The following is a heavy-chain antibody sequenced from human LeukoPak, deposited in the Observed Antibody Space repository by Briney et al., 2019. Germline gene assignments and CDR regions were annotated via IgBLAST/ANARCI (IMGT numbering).Heavy chain of an antibody. V-gene: IGHV1-69*01. CDR1: GGTFSSYA. CDR3: ARDNGSGWYGFDY. CDR2: IIPIFGTA. D-gene: IGHD6-19*01. Sequence: SVKVSCKASGGTFSSYAISWVGQAPGQGLEWMGGIIPIFGTANYAQKFQGRVTITADESTSTAYMELSSLRSEDTAVYYCARDNGSGWYGFDYWGQGTLVTVSS. J-gene: IGHJ4*02.